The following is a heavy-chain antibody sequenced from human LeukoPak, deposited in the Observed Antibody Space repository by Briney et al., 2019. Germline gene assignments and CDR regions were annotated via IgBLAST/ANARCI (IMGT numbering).Heavy chain of an antibody. Sequence: KTSETLSLTCTVSGGPISNYYWSWIRQPPGKELEWIGYTSYSGNTDSNPSLKSRVTISVDTSKNQFSLKLSSVTAADTAVYYCARSGRDRLKITMVRGVPSWFDPWGQGTLVTVSS. CDR3: ARSGRDRLKITMVRGVPSWFDP. CDR1: GGPISNYY. V-gene: IGHV4-59*08. D-gene: IGHD3-10*01. CDR2: TSYSGNT. J-gene: IGHJ5*02.